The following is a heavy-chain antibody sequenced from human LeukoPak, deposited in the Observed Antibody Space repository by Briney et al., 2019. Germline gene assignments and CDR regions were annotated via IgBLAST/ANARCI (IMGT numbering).Heavy chain of an antibody. CDR2: ISNSGST. D-gene: IGHD2-8*01. V-gene: IGHV4-39*07. CDR3: ARDESNGAFDI. Sequence: SETLSLTCTVSGGSTSSSSYYWGWIRQPPGKGLEWIGSISNSGSTYYNPSLKSRVTISVDTSKNQFSLRLSSVTAADTAVYYCARDESNGAFDIWGQGTMVTVSS. CDR1: GGSTSSSSYY. J-gene: IGHJ3*02.